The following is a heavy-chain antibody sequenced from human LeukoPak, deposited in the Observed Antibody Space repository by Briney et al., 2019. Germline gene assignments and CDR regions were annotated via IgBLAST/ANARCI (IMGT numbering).Heavy chain of an antibody. V-gene: IGHV4-4*07. J-gene: IGHJ5*02. Sequence: SETLSLTCAVYGGSFSGYYWSWIRQPAGKGLEWIGRIYTSGSTNYNPSLKSRVTMSVDTSKNQFSLKLSSVTAADTAVYYCARDQENNWFDPWGQGTLVTVSS. CDR3: ARDQENNWFDP. CDR1: GGSFSGYY. CDR2: IYTSGST.